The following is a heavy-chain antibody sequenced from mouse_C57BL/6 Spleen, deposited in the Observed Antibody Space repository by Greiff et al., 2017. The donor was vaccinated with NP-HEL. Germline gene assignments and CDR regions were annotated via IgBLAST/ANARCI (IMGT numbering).Heavy chain of an antibody. V-gene: IGHV1-7*01. CDR2: INPSSGYT. CDR1: GYTFTSYW. J-gene: IGHJ4*01. Sequence: VQLQESGAELAKPGASVKLSCQASGYTFTSYWMPWVTQRPGQGLEWIGYINPSSGYTKYNQKFKDKTTLTADKSSSTAYMQLSGLTYEDSAVYYCARAGAMDYWGQGTSVTVSS. CDR3: ARAGAMDY.